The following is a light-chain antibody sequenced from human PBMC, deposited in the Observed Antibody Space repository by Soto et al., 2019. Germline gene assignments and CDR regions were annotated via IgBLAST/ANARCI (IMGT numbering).Light chain of an antibody. J-gene: IGKJ1*01. V-gene: IGKV1-5*03. CDR1: QSISSW. Sequence: DIQMTQSPSTLSASVGDGVTITCRASQSISSWLAWYQQKPGKAPKLLIYKASNLESGVPSRFSGSGSGTEFTLTISSLQPDDFATYYCQQFNSYPLTFGQGTKVEIK. CDR2: KAS. CDR3: QQFNSYPLT.